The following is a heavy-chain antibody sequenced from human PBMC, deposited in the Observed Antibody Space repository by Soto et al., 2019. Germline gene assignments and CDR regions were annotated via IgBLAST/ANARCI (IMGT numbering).Heavy chain of an antibody. J-gene: IGHJ3*02. CDR3: ARSYSGYDVMDAFDI. V-gene: IGHV3-21*01. CDR1: GFTFSSYS. Sequence: GGSLRLSCAASGFTFSSYSMNWVRQAPGKGLEWVSSISSSSSYIYYADSGKGRFTISRDNAKNSLYLQMNSLRAEDTAVYYCARSYSGYDVMDAFDIWGQGTMVTVSS. D-gene: IGHD5-12*01. CDR2: ISSSSSYI.